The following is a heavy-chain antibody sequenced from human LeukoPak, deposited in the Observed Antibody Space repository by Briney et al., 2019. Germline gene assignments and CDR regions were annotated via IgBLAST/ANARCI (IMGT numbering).Heavy chain of an antibody. D-gene: IGHD3-3*01. Sequence: ASVKVSCKASGGTFSNFGINWVRLAPGQGLEWMGGIIPIFGTANYAQKFQGRVTITADKSTSTAYMELSSLRSEDTAVYYCAVWSGYYTNGMGDYWGQGTLVTVSS. J-gene: IGHJ4*02. CDR2: IIPIFGTA. CDR1: GGTFSNFG. V-gene: IGHV1-69*06. CDR3: AVWSGYYTNGMGDY.